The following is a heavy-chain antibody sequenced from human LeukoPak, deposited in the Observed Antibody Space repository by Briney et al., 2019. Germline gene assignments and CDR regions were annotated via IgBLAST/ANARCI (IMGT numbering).Heavy chain of an antibody. V-gene: IGHV1-24*01. CDR1: GYALTELS. CDR2: SDPEDGDT. J-gene: IGHJ3*01. D-gene: IGHD2-21*02. CDR3: ASGRAVTLEGFGL. Sequence: GASVKVSCKVSGYALTELSIHWVRPAPGKGLKWMGTSDPEDGDTFYAQRFGDRVIMTEDTSTDTAYLELSSLRIEDTATYYCASGRAVTLEGFGLWGQGTTVSVSS.